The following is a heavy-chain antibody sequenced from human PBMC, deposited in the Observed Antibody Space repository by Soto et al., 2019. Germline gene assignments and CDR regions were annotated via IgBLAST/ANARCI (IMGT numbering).Heavy chain of an antibody. V-gene: IGHV1-2*02. CDR2: IAPHRDGT. J-gene: IGHJ3*02. CDR1: GYSFTDYY. D-gene: IGHD4-17*01. Sequence: QVQVVQSGAEVKKPGASVKVSCKASGYSFTDYYMHWIRQAPGQGLEWMGWIAPHRDGTEFAQKFQGGITLTGDTSTSTAYMELKGLTSADTAVYFCARGPYGDNAFDIWGQGTVVTVSS. CDR3: ARGPYGDNAFDI.